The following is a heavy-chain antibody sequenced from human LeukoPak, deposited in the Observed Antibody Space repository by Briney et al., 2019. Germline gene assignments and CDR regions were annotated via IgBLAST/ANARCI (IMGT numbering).Heavy chain of an antibody. V-gene: IGHV1-8*01. CDR1: GYTFTSYD. D-gene: IGHD2-8*02. Sequence: ASVKVSCKASGYTFTSYDINWVRQATGQGLEWMGWMNPKSGNTGYAQKFQGRVTMTRNTSISTASMGLSSLRSEDTGVYYCARERTGAYGTWGQGTLVTVSS. J-gene: IGHJ5*02. CDR3: ARERTGAYGT. CDR2: MNPKSGNT.